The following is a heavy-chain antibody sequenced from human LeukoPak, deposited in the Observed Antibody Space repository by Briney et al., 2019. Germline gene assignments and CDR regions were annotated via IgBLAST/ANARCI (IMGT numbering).Heavy chain of an antibody. J-gene: IGHJ4*02. D-gene: IGHD7-27*01. CDR1: GYTFISYD. CDR3: MSTSNWGSVIFDY. V-gene: IGHV1-8*01. Sequence: ASVKVSCKASGYTFISYDIHWVRQAPGQGLEWMGWMDTNSDNTVSAQKFLGRVTMTKTASISTAYMELRSLRSEDTAVYYCMSTSNWGSVIFDYWGQGTLVTVSS. CDR2: MDTNSDNT.